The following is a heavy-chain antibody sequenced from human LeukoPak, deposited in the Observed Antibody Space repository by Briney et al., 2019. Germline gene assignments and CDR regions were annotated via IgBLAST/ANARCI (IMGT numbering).Heavy chain of an antibody. CDR2: IYYSGST. CDR1: GGSISSSSYS. Sequence: SETLSLTRTVSGGSISSSSYSWGWIRQPPGKGLEWIGSIYYSGSTYYNPSLKSRVTISVDTSKNQFSLKLSSVTAADTAVYYCSLTIAAAGTNFDYWGQGTLVTVSS. D-gene: IGHD6-13*01. J-gene: IGHJ4*02. V-gene: IGHV4-39*01. CDR3: SLTIAAAGTNFDY.